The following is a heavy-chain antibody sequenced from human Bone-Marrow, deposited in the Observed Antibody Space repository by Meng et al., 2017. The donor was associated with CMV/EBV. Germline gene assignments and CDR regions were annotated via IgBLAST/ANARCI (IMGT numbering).Heavy chain of an antibody. J-gene: IGHJ4*02. CDR1: GGSVSSGSYY. D-gene: IGHD3-22*01. CDR2: IYYSGST. V-gene: IGHV4-61*01. Sequence: GSLRLSCTVSGGSVSSGSYYWSWIRQPPGKGLEWFGYIYYSGSTNYNPSLKSRVTISVDTSKNQFSLKLSTVTAADTAVYYCARHELVVVMFDYWGQGTLVAVSS. CDR3: ARHELVVVMFDY.